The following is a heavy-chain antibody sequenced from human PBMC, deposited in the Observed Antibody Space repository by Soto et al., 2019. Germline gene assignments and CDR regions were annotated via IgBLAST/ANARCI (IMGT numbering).Heavy chain of an antibody. D-gene: IGHD6-13*01. CDR2: ISSSGSTI. CDR1: GFTFSDYY. CDR3: ARAGSSWYNTPSPEYYFDY. Sequence: GGSLRLSCAASGFTFSDYYMSWIRQAPGKGLEWVSYISSSGSTIYYADSVKGRFTISRDNAKNSLYLQMNSLRAEDTAVYYCARAGSSWYNTPSPEYYFDYWGQGTLVTVSS. V-gene: IGHV3-11*01. J-gene: IGHJ4*02.